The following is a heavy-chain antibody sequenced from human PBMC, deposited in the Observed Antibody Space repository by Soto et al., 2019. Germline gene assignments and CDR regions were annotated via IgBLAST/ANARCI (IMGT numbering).Heavy chain of an antibody. CDR3: ARGYDSSGNFDY. J-gene: IGHJ4*02. D-gene: IGHD3-22*01. Sequence: SETLSLTCTVSGGSISSGDYYWSWIRQPPGKGLEWIGYIYYSGSTYYNPSLKSRDTISVDTSKNQFSLKLRSVTAADTAVYYCARGYDSSGNFDYWGQGTLVTVSS. CDR1: GGSISSGDYY. CDR2: IYYSGST. V-gene: IGHV4-30-4*01.